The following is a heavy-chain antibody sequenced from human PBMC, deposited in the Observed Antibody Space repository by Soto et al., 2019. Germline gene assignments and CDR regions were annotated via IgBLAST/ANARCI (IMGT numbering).Heavy chain of an antibody. J-gene: IGHJ6*02. Sequence: SGPTLVNPTQTLTLTCTFSGFSLSTSGMCVSWIRQPPGKALEWLALIDWDDDKYYSTSLKTRLTISKDTSKNQVVLTMTNMDPVDTATYYCARAPLAEYSSGWPQYYYYGMDVWGQGTTVTVSS. CDR1: GFSLSTSGMC. CDR2: IDWDDDK. D-gene: IGHD6-19*01. V-gene: IGHV2-70*01. CDR3: ARAPLAEYSSGWPQYYYYGMDV.